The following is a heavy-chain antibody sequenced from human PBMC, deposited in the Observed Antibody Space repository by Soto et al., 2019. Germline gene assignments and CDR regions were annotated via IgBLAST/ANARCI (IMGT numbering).Heavy chain of an antibody. Sequence: GGSLRLSCAASGFTFSSYAMSWVRQAPGKGLEWVSAISGSGGSTYYADSVKGRFTISRDNSKNTLYLQMNSLRAEDTAVYYCAKSDELGTIVVVPAAMDYWGQGTLVTVSS. CDR2: ISGSGGST. D-gene: IGHD2-2*01. CDR1: GFTFSSYA. J-gene: IGHJ4*02. V-gene: IGHV3-23*01. CDR3: AKSDELGTIVVVPAAMDY.